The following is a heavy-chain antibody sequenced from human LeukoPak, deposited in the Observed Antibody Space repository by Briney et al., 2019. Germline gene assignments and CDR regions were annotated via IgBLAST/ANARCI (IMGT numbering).Heavy chain of an antibody. CDR3: AAGRGYSYGSPDY. Sequence: GASVKVSCKASGGTFSSYAISWVRQAPGQGLEWMGGIIPIFGTANYAQKFQGRVTITTDESTSTAYMELSSLRCEDTAVYYCAAGRGYSYGSPDYWGQGTLVTVSS. CDR1: GGTFSSYA. V-gene: IGHV1-69*05. D-gene: IGHD5-18*01. CDR2: IIPIFGTA. J-gene: IGHJ4*02.